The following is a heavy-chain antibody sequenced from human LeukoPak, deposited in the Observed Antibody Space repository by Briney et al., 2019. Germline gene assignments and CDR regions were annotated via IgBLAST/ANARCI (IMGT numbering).Heavy chain of an antibody. CDR2: INPNSGGT. CDR3: ARPLGITYYYGMDV. D-gene: IGHD7-27*01. J-gene: IGHJ6*02. CDR1: GYTFTGYY. V-gene: IGHV1-2*02. Sequence: ASVKVSCKASGYTFTGYYMHWVRQAPGQGLEWMGWINPNSGGTNYAQKFQGRVTMTRDTSISTAYMELSRLRSDDTAVYYCARPLGITYYYGMDVWGQGTTVTVS.